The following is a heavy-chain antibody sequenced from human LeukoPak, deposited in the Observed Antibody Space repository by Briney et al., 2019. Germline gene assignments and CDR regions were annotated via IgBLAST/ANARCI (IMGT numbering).Heavy chain of an antibody. CDR2: INHSGST. V-gene: IGHV4-38-2*02. Sequence: SETLSLTCTVSGYSISSGYYWSWIRQPPGKGLEWIGKINHSGSTNYNPSLKSRVTISVDTSKNQFSLKLSSVTAADTAVYYCAGIAAANADLFDYWGQGTLVTVSS. D-gene: IGHD6-13*01. CDR1: GYSISSGYY. J-gene: IGHJ4*02. CDR3: AGIAAANADLFDY.